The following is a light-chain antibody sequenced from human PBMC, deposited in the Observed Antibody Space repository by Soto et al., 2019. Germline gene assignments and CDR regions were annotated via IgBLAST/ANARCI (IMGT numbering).Light chain of an antibody. J-gene: IGKJ1*01. Sequence: DIVMTQSPLSLPVTPGEPASISCRSSQSLLHSNGYNYLDWYLQKPGQSPQLLIYLGSNRASGVPYRFSGSGSGTDFTLKISSVEAEDVGVYYCMQALHAPWTFGQGTKVEIK. CDR1: QSLLHSNGYNY. V-gene: IGKV2-28*01. CDR2: LGS. CDR3: MQALHAPWT.